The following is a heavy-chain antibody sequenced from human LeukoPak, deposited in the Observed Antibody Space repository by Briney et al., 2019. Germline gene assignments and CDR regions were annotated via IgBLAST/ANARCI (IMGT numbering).Heavy chain of an antibody. J-gene: IGHJ6*03. V-gene: IGHV3-9*01. CDR2: ISWNSRSI. D-gene: IGHD3-10*01. CDR1: GFTFDKNA. CDR3: AKDYVGSGSLNYYMDV. Sequence: GGSLRLSCAASGFTFDKNAMHWVRQAPGKGLEWVSGISWNSRSIAYADSVKGRFTISRDNAKKSLYLEMNSLRSEDTALYYCAKDYVGSGSLNYYMDVGGEGTTVTVSS.